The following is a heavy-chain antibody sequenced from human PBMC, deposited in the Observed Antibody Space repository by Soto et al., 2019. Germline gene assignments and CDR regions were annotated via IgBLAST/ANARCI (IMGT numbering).Heavy chain of an antibody. Sequence: PGGSLRLSCAASGFTFSSYDMNWVRQAPGKGLEWISYISNGGSRIYYAESLKGRFTISRDNAKNSLHLQMNSLRAEDTAVYYCARGYTGGWARGSQNDYWGQGTLVTVSS. CDR1: GFTFSSYD. CDR3: ARGYTGGWARGSQNDY. J-gene: IGHJ4*02. V-gene: IGHV3-48*03. D-gene: IGHD6-19*01. CDR2: ISNGGSRI.